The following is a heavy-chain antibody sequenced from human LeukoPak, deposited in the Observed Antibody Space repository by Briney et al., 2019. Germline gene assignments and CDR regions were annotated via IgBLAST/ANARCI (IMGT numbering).Heavy chain of an antibody. V-gene: IGHV4-59*11. CDR3: ARDRGEGIVGTFDY. Sequence: AETLSLTCTVSGDSISNHYWSWIRQPPGKGLVWIGYIFYSGNTHYNPSLKSRVTMSVDTSKNQFSLSLSSVTPADTAVYYCARDRGEGIVGTFDYWGQGTLVTVSS. D-gene: IGHD1-26*01. CDR1: GDSISNHY. CDR2: IFYSGNT. J-gene: IGHJ4*02.